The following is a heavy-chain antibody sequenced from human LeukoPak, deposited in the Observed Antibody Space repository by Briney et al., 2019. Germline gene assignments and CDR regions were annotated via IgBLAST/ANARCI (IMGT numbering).Heavy chain of an antibody. V-gene: IGHV1-69*04. J-gene: IGHJ3*02. D-gene: IGHD2-2*01. CDR3: ARVRFDCSSTSCYWDAFDI. CDR2: IIPILGIA. Sequence: ASVKVSCKASGGTFSSYAISWVRQAPGQGLEWMGRIIPILGIANYAQKFQGRVTITADKSTSTAYMELSSLRSEDTAVYYCARVRFDCSSTSCYWDAFDIWGQGTMVTVSS. CDR1: GGTFSSYA.